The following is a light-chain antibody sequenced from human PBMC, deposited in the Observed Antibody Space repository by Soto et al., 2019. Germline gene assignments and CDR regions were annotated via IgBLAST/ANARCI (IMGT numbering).Light chain of an antibody. J-gene: IGLJ2*01. V-gene: IGLV2-14*03. CDR2: DVS. CDR3: SSYSSSSTLMF. Sequence: QSALAQAASVSGSPGQSITISCTGTTSDIGAYNYVSWYQHHPGKAPKVMIYDVSNRPSGVSIRFSGSKSGTTASLTISGLRAEDEADYYCSSYSSSSTLMFFGGGTQLTVL. CDR1: TSDIGAYNY.